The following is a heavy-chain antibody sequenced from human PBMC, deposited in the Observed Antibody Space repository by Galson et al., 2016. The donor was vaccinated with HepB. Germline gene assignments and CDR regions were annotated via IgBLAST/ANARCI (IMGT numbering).Heavy chain of an antibody. CDR3: ARVRRQYSRDGQHFDY. D-gene: IGHD6-13*01. Sequence: SLRLSCAASGFTFNTYAMSWVRQAPGKGLEWVAVISYDGSTKYYADSVKGRFTISRDNSKNTQYLEMNSLRAEDTAVYYCARVRRQYSRDGQHFDYWGQGTLVTVSS. V-gene: IGHV3-30*04. J-gene: IGHJ4*02. CDR1: GFTFNTYA. CDR2: ISYDGSTK.